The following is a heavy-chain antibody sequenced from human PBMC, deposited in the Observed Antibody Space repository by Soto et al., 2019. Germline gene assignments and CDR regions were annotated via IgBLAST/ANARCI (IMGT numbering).Heavy chain of an antibody. Sequence: QVQLVQSGAEVKKPGSSVKVSCKASGGTFSSYAISWVRQAPGQGLEWMGGIIPIFGTANYAQKFQGRVTITADESTSTADMELSSLRSEDTAVYYCARVDDSSGYFQSYWFDPWGQGTLVTVSS. J-gene: IGHJ5*02. V-gene: IGHV1-69*01. CDR3: ARVDDSSGYFQSYWFDP. CDR2: IIPIFGTA. D-gene: IGHD3-22*01. CDR1: GGTFSSYA.